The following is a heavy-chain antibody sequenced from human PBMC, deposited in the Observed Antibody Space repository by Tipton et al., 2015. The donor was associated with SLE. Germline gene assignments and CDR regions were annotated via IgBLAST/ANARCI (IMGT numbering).Heavy chain of an antibody. V-gene: IGHV4-34*01. D-gene: IGHD3-22*01. CDR1: GGSFSGYH. J-gene: IGHJ3*02. CDR3: ARGVAHYYDTGSFDI. CDR2: INYSGSP. Sequence: TLSLTCTIYGGSFSGYHWNWIRQPPGKGLEWIGEINYSGSPNYNPSLKSRVTISIDTSKNQLSLKLSSVTAADTAVYYCARGVAHYYDTGSFDIWGQGTMVTVSS.